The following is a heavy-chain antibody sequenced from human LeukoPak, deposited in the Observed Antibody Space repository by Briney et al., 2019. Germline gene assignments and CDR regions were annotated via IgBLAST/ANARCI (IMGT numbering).Heavy chain of an antibody. V-gene: IGHV4-59*04. J-gene: IGHJ6*03. CDR1: GGSISSYY. D-gene: IGHD3-10*01. Sequence: SETLSLTCTVSGGSISSYYWSWIRQPPGKGLEWIGYISYSGSTYYNPSLKSRVTISVDTSKNQFSLKLSSVTAADTAVYYCAREASMVRGVITNRAYYYYYYMDVWGKGTTVTISS. CDR3: AREASMVRGVITNRAYYYYYYMDV. CDR2: ISYSGST.